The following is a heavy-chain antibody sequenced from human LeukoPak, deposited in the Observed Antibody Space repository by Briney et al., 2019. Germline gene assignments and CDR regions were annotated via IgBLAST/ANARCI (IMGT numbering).Heavy chain of an antibody. Sequence: ASVKVSCKASGYNFVGYYLHRVRQAPGQGLEWMAWIDPYTANTHYAQKFQGRITVTRDTSLSTTYMELNWLTSDDTALYYCAREYSASEHWGQGTLVTVSS. V-gene: IGHV1-2*02. CDR2: IDPYTANT. CDR3: AREYSASEH. CDR1: GYNFVGYY. J-gene: IGHJ1*01. D-gene: IGHD5-12*01.